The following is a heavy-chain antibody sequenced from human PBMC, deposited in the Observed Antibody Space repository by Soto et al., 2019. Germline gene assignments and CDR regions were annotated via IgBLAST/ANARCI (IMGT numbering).Heavy chain of an antibody. J-gene: IGHJ4*02. V-gene: IGHV4-34*01. CDR2: INHSGST. Sequence: SETLSLTCAVYGGSFSGYYWSWIRQPPGKGLEWIGEINHSGSTNYNPSLKSRVNISVDTSKNQFSLKMSSVTAADTAVYYCARRYGGNFDYWGQGTLVTVSS. CDR3: ARRYGGNFDY. D-gene: IGHD2-15*01. CDR1: GGSFSGYY.